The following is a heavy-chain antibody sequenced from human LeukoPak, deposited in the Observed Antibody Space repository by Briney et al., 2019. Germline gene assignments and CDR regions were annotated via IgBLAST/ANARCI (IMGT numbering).Heavy chain of an antibody. V-gene: IGHV4-34*01. D-gene: IGHD6-25*01. Sequence: SETLSLTCAVYGGSFSGYYWSWIRQPPGKGLEWIGEINHSGGTNYNPSLKSRVTISVDTSKNQFSLKLSSVTAADTAVYYCARGLAAEAFDIWGQGTMVTVSS. CDR1: GGSFSGYY. J-gene: IGHJ3*02. CDR3: ARGLAAEAFDI. CDR2: INHSGGT.